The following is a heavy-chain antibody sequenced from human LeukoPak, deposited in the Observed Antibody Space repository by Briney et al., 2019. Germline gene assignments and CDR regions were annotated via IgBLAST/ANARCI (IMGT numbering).Heavy chain of an antibody. CDR2: IWYDGSNK. Sequence: GGSLRLSCAASGFTFSSYGMHWVRQAPGKGLEWVAVIWYDGSNKYYADSVKGRFTISRDNSKNTLYLQMNSLRAEDTAVYYCARDSSAYCGGDCYSSNWFDPWGQGTLVTVS. D-gene: IGHD2-21*02. V-gene: IGHV3-33*01. CDR3: ARDSSAYCGGDCYSSNWFDP. CDR1: GFTFSSYG. J-gene: IGHJ5*02.